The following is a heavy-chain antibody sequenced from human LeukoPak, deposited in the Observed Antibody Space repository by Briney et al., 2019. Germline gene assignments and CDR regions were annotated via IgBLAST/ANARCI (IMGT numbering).Heavy chain of an antibody. D-gene: IGHD1-26*01. CDR2: IRSKAYGGTT. J-gene: IGHJ4*02. CDR1: GFTFGDYA. V-gene: IGHV3-49*04. CDR3: STNIVGALYFDY. Sequence: GGSLRLSCTASGFTFGDYAMSWVRQAPGKGLEWVGFIRSKAYGGTTEYAASVKGRFTISRDDSKSIAYLQMNSLKTEDTAVYYCSTNIVGALYFDYWGQGTLVTVSS.